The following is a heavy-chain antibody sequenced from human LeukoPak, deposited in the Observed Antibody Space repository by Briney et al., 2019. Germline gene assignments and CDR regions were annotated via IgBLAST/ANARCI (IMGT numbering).Heavy chain of an antibody. J-gene: IGHJ4*02. D-gene: IGHD1-26*01. CDR2: ISWNSGSI. CDR1: GFTFDDYA. CDR3: ARVGLKWALDY. V-gene: IGHV3-9*01. Sequence: GRSLRLSCAASGFTFDDYAMHWVRHAPGKGLEWVSGISWNSGSIGYADSVKGRFTISRDNAKNSLYLQMNSLRAEDTAVYYCARVGLKWALDYWGQGTLVTVSS.